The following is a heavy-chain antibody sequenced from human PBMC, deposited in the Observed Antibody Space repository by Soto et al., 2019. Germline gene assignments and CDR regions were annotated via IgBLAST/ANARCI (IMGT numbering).Heavy chain of an antibody. CDR2: IYYSGST. J-gene: IGHJ5*02. Sequence: PSETLSLTCTVSGGSISSSSYYWGWIRQPPGKGLEWIGSIYYSGSTYYNPSLKRRVTISVDTSKNQFSLKLSSVTAADTAVYYCARSPAYNWNYSLHPASDNWFDPWGQGTLVTVSS. CDR1: GGSISSSSYY. V-gene: IGHV4-39*01. CDR3: ARSPAYNWNYSLHPASDNWFDP. D-gene: IGHD1-7*01.